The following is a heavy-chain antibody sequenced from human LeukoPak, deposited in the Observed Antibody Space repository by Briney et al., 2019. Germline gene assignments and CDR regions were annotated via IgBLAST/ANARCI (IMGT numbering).Heavy chain of an antibody. J-gene: IGHJ4*02. D-gene: IGHD3-22*01. CDR2: INPNSGGT. CDR1: GYTFTGYY. Sequence: GASVKVSCKASGYTFTGYYMHWVRQAPGQGLEWMGRINPNSGGTNYARKFQGRVTMTRDTSISTAYMELRSLRSDDTAVYYCARHYDSSGYYYGPTFDYWGQGTLVTVSS. CDR3: ARHYDSSGYYYGPTFDY. V-gene: IGHV1-2*06.